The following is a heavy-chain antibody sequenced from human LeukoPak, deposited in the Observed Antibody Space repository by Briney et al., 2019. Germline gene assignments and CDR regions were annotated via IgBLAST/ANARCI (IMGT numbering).Heavy chain of an antibody. V-gene: IGHV4-30-4*07. D-gene: IGHD2-15*01. CDR3: ARDPGSYCSGGSCRNWYFDL. Sequence: SETLSLTCAVSGGSISSGGYSWSWIRQPPGKGLEWIGYIYYSGSTYYNPSLKSRVTISVDTSKNQFSLKLSSVTAADTAVYYCARDPGSYCSGGSCRNWYFDLWGRGTLVTVSS. CDR1: GGSISSGGYS. J-gene: IGHJ2*01. CDR2: IYYSGST.